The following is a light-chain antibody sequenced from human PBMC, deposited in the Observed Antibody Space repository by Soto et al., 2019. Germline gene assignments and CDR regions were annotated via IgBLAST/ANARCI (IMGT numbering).Light chain of an antibody. CDR3: LQSNNFPHT. J-gene: IGKJ2*01. V-gene: IGKV1-12*01. CDR2: AAS. CDR1: QYISSW. Sequence: DIQMTQSPSSVSASVGDRVTITCRASQYISSWLAWYQQKPEKAPQLLIYAASSLQSGVPSRFRGSGSGTDFTLTNSSLQPKDFATYYCLQSNNFPHTFGQGTKLEIK.